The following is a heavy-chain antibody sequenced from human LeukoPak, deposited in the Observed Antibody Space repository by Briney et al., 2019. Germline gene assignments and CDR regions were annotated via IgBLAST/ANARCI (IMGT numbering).Heavy chain of an antibody. J-gene: IGHJ4*02. Sequence: GESLKISCKGSGYSFASYWIAWVRQMPGKGLEWMGIIYPADSDTRYSPSFRGQVTISVDKSISTAYLQWSSLKASDTAMYYCARQDGYSLYHFEYWGQGTLVTVSS. V-gene: IGHV5-51*01. D-gene: IGHD5-18*01. CDR3: ARQDGYSLYHFEY. CDR2: IYPADSDT. CDR1: GYSFASYW.